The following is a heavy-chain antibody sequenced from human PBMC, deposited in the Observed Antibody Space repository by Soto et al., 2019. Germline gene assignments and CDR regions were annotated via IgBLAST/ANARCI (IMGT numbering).Heavy chain of an antibody. J-gene: IGHJ6*02. D-gene: IGHD3-16*02. CDR1: GDTDTNYV. Sequence: QVQLVQSGAEVKKPGSSVKVFCKASGDTDTNYVISWVRQAPGQGLEWMGGIFPKFGTTYSAQKLQDRLTITADESTSTVYMQLSSLRLDDTAVYYCEAEMTFGKLSVVWGQGTTVTVSS. CDR3: EAEMTFGKLSVV. V-gene: IGHV1-69*01. CDR2: IFPKFGTT.